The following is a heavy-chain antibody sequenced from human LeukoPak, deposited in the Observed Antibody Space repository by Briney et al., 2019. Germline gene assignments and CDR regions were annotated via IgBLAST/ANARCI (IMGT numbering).Heavy chain of an antibody. CDR3: ATGSGT. CDR2: IGGSGSST. Sequence: GGSLRLSCAVSGLTFSRYAMSWVRQAPGKGLEWVSAIGGSGSSTYYTDSVKGRFTISRDNSKNTLYLQMNSLRAEDTAVYYCATGSGTWGQGTRVTVSS. CDR1: GLTFSRYA. J-gene: IGHJ5*02. V-gene: IGHV3-23*01.